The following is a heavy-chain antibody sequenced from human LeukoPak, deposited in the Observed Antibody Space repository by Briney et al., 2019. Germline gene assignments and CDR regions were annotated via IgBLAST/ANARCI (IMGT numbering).Heavy chain of an antibody. CDR1: GASVSTTSCL. CDR3: VRDLGVGGSWPLDF. CDR2: ISYTGSS. V-gene: IGHV4-39*07. Sequence: PSETLSLTCVVSGASVSTTSCLWGWVRQTPGKGLEWIGSISYTGSSYYNPSLNSRATMSLDPAKNHFSLRMTSLTAADTAVYYCVRDLGVGGSWPLDFWGPGTVVIVSS. D-gene: IGHD2-15*01. J-gene: IGHJ4*02.